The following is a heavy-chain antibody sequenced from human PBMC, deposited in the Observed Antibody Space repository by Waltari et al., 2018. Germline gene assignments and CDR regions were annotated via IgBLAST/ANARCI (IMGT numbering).Heavy chain of an antibody. D-gene: IGHD2-2*01. CDR1: GGSISSCY. CDR3: AGSDIVVVPAAMGAFDI. V-gene: IGHV4-4*07. J-gene: IGHJ3*02. Sequence: QVQLQESGPGLVKPSETLSLTCTVAGGSISSCYWSWIRQPPGKGLEWIGRIYTSGSTNYNPSLKSRVTISVDKSKNQFSLKLSSVTAADTAVYYCAGSDIVVVPAAMGAFDIWGQGTMVTVSS. CDR2: IYTSGST.